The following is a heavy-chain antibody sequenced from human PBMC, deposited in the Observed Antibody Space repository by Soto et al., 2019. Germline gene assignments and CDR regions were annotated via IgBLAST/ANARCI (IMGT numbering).Heavy chain of an antibody. D-gene: IGHD3-10*01. CDR1: GFTFSSYA. Sequence: EVQLLEFGGGLVQPGGSLRLSCAASGFTFSSYAMSWVRQAPGKGLEWVSAISGSGGSTYYADSVKGRFTISRDNSKNTLYLQMNSLRAEDTAVYYCARFGSGNPFEDYWGQGTLVTVSS. CDR3: ARFGSGNPFEDY. J-gene: IGHJ4*02. V-gene: IGHV3-23*01. CDR2: ISGSGGST.